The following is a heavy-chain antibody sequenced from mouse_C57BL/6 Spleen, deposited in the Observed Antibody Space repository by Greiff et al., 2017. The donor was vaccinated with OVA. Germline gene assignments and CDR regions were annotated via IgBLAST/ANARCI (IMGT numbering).Heavy chain of an antibody. Sequence: QVQLQQSGPELVKPGASVKISCKASGYAFSSSWMNWVKQRPGKGLEWIGRIYPGDGDTNYNGKFKGKATLTADKSSSTAYMQLSSLTSEDSAVYFCARRGYYYGSSYDYYAMDYWGQGTSVTVSS. D-gene: IGHD1-1*01. CDR3: ARRGYYYGSSYDYYAMDY. J-gene: IGHJ4*01. V-gene: IGHV1-82*01. CDR2: IYPGDGDT. CDR1: GYAFSSSW.